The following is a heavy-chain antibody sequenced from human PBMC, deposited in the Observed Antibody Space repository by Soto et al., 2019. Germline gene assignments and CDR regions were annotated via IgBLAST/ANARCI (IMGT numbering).Heavy chain of an antibody. CDR2: IYDSGGRT. D-gene: IGHD4-17*01. J-gene: IGHJ4*02. CDR3: FRGGFPDYGKEGRY. V-gene: IGHV1-46*01. CDR1: GYTFTSYN. Sequence: QVQLMQSGAEVKKPGASVKVSCKASGYTFTSYNVHWVRQAPGQGLEWMGIIYDSGGRTTYAQKFQGRLTVTRDTSTSTVYMELSSLRSDGTAVYYCFRGGFPDYGKEGRYWGQGTLVTVSS.